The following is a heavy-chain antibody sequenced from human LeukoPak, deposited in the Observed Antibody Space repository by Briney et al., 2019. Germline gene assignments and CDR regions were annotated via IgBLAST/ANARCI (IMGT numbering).Heavy chain of an antibody. V-gene: IGHV3-23*01. CDR2: ISGRGGST. CDR3: AKDHEYGDYVTVMVGYFDY. CDR1: GFTFSSYA. J-gene: IGHJ4*02. Sequence: PGGSLRLSCVASGFTFSSYAMSWVRQAPGKGLEWVSAISGRGGSTYYADSVKGRFTISRDNSKNTLYLQMNSLRAEDTAVYYCAKDHEYGDYVTVMVGYFDYWGQGTLVTVSS. D-gene: IGHD4-17*01.